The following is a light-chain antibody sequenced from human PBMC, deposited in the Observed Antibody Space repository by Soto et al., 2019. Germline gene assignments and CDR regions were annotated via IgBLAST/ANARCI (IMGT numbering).Light chain of an antibody. J-gene: IGLJ2*01. CDR1: SHVGAYNY. V-gene: IGLV2-11*01. Sequence: QSALTQPRSVSGSPGQSVTISCSSHVGAYNYVSWYQQHPGKAPKLMIYDVTKRPSGVPDRFSGSKSGNTASLTISGLQAEDEADYYCCAYAGSDTLFDGGTKLTVL. CDR2: DVT. CDR3: CAYAGSDTL.